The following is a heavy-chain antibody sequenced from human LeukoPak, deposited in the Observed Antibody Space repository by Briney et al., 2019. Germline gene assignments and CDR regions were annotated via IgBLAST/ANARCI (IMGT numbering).Heavy chain of an antibody. D-gene: IGHD3-10*01. V-gene: IGHV3-23*01. CDR1: GFTFSSYV. Sequence: PVRTLRLSCAASGFTFSSYVMSSVRQAPGKGLERVSSIRRSGGSTSYADPVSGRFTISRDNSKNTLYLQMNSLRVEHTAVYYCASLRSGSFTSFDFGGQGSRVSVFS. J-gene: IGHJ4*02. CDR3: ASLRSGSFTSFDF. CDR2: IRRSGGST.